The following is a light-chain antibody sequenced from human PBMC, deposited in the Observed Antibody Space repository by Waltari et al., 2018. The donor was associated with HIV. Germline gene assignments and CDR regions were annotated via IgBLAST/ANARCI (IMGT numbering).Light chain of an antibody. CDR3: QQYYSAPLN. CDR1: RSVLSTSDSKNY. V-gene: IGKV4-1*01. Sequence: IVMTQSPDSLTVSLGARTTVNCRSSRSVLSTSDSKNYLAWYQKKPGQPPKLLLSGASTRESGVPDRFIGSGSGTDFTLTISSLQAEDVAVYYCQQYYSAPLNFGGGTKVEIK. J-gene: IGKJ4*01. CDR2: GAS.